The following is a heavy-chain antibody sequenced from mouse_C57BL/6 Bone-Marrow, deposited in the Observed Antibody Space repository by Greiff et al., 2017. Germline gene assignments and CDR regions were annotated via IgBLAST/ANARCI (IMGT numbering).Heavy chain of an antibody. CDR2: IDPSDSYT. J-gene: IGHJ3*01. D-gene: IGHD2-4*01. Sequence: VQLQQPGAELVRPGTSVKLSCKASGYTFTSYWMHWVKQRPGQGLEWIGVIDPSDSYTNYNQKFKGKATLTVDTSSSTAYMQLSSLTSEDSAVYYCARSNDYDGAWFAYWGQGTLVTVSA. V-gene: IGHV1-59*01. CDR1: GYTFTSYW. CDR3: ARSNDYDGAWFAY.